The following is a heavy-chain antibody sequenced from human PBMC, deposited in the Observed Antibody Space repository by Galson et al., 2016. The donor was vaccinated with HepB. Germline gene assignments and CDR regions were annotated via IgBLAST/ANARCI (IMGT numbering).Heavy chain of an antibody. CDR1: GGSISSTNW. Sequence: ETLSLTCAVSGGSISSTNWWSWVRQPPGKGLQWIGEIYHSGSTDYNPSLKSRVTILVDKSKNQFSLKLTSVTAADTAVYYCARNDCSSMSCFIDYGMDVWGQGTTVTVSS. CDR3: ARNDCSSMSCFIDYGMDV. D-gene: IGHD2-2*01. J-gene: IGHJ6*02. CDR2: IYHSGST. V-gene: IGHV4-4*02.